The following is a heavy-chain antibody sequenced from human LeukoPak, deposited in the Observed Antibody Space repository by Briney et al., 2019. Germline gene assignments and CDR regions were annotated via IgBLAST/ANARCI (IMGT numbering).Heavy chain of an antibody. CDR1: GYTFSSFG. CDR3: ARTCPMMFCSSFFDP. J-gene: IGHJ5*02. Sequence: GASVKVSCKTSGYTFSSFGVTWVRQAPGQGLEWVGWISAYDGNTNYAPKFQGRVAMTTDTSTNTAYMELRSLRSDDTAIYYCARTCPMMFCSSFFDPWGQGTLVTVSS. CDR2: ISAYDGNT. V-gene: IGHV1-18*01. D-gene: IGHD2-2*01.